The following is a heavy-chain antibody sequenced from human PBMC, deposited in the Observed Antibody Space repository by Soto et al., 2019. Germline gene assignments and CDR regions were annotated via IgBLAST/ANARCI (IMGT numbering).Heavy chain of an antibody. Sequence: QLQLQESGSGLVKPSQTLSLTCAVSGGSISSGGYSWSWIRQPPGKGLEWIGYIYHSGSTYYNPSLQSRGPISVDRSKTQFPLKLSSVTAADTARYYCARDRRGPTYYAMDVGGQGPTVTVSS. D-gene: IGHD2-15*01. V-gene: IGHV4-30-2*01. J-gene: IGHJ6*02. CDR3: ARDRRGPTYYAMDV. CDR2: IYHSGST. CDR1: GGSISSGGYS.